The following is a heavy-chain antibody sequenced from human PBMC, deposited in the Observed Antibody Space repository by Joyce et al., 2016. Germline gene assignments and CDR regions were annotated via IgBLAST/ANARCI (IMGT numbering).Heavy chain of an antibody. V-gene: IGHV4-61*01. Sequence: HLQESGPGLVKPSETLSLTCTISGDSLSGTSYYRSWMRQSPGKGVEWLGFIYNSEPTHYNPALGGRLSISVGAAKKQFSLRLTSVTSADAAVYYCATSLPSRVGGCQFFGMDVWGQGTTVIVS. CDR2: IYNSEPT. CDR1: GDSLSGTSYY. CDR3: ATSLPSRVGGCQFFGMDV. J-gene: IGHJ6*02. D-gene: IGHD3-10*01.